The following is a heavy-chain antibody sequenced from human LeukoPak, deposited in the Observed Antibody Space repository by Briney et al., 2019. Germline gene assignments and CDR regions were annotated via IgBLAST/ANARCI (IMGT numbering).Heavy chain of an antibody. D-gene: IGHD3-10*01. V-gene: IGHV4-39*07. J-gene: IGHJ4*02. Sequence: PSETLSLTCTVSGGSISSRSYFWGWIRQPPGKGLEWIGSIYYKGNTYFNPSLKSRVTISEDTSKNQFSLKLSSVTAADTAVYYCARVGDITMVRGVNLWGQGTLVTVSS. CDR1: GGSISSRSYF. CDR2: IYYKGNT. CDR3: ARVGDITMVRGVNL.